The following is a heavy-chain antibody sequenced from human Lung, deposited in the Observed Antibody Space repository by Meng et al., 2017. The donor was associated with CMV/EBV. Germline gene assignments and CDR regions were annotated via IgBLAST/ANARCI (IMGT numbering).Heavy chain of an antibody. D-gene: IGHD4-17*01. V-gene: IGHV1-69*05. CDR1: GGTYSTYG. Sequence: SVKVSCKASGGTYSTYGISWVRQAHGQGLEWMGGIITLFGTPNYAQRVQGRVTITTDESTSTTYMELRSLRSEDTAVYYCARSLMTTVTTVGYWGQGTLETVSS. CDR2: IITLFGTP. CDR3: ARSLMTTVTTVGY. J-gene: IGHJ4*02.